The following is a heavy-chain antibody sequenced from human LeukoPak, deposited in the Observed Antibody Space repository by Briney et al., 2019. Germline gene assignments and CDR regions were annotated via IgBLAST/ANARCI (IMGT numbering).Heavy chain of an antibody. V-gene: IGHV4-61*02. J-gene: IGHJ4*02. CDR3: ARGNSNFWSGYSLDY. CDR1: GGSISSGSYY. D-gene: IGHD3-3*01. CDR2: IYTSGST. Sequence: SETLSLTCTVSGGSISSGSYYWSWIRQPAGKGLEWIGRIYTSGSTNYNPSLKSRVTISVDTSKNQFSLKLSSVTAADTAVYYCARGNSNFWSGYSLDYWGQGTLVTVPS.